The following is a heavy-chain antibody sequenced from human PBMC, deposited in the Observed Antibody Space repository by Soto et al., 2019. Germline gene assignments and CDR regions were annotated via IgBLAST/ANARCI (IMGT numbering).Heavy chain of an antibody. CDR3: AGGRDYYDSSGSSPDY. CDR2: ISGSGGST. Sequence: GGSLRLSCAASGFTFSSYAMSWVRQAPGKGLEWVSAISGSGGSTYYADSVKGRFTISRDNSKNTLYLQMNSLRAEDTAVYYCAGGRDYYDSSGSSPDYWGQGTLVTVSS. D-gene: IGHD3-22*01. V-gene: IGHV3-23*01. J-gene: IGHJ4*02. CDR1: GFTFSSYA.